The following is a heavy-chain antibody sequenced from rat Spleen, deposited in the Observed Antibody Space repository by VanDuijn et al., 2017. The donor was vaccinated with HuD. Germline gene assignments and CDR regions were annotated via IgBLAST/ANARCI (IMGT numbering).Heavy chain of an antibody. CDR3: TRPPGYTTYIRFPY. Sequence: VQLQESGPGLVQPSQTLSLTCTVSGFSLTGNNVHWVRQPPGKGLEWMGRMRYDGDTYYNSALKSRLSISRDTSKSQVFLKMTSLHTEDTPTYFCTRPPGYTTYIRFPYWGQGTLVTVSS. CDR2: MRYDGDT. CDR1: GFSLTGNN. D-gene: IGHD1-2*01. V-gene: IGHV2S30*01. J-gene: IGHJ3*01.